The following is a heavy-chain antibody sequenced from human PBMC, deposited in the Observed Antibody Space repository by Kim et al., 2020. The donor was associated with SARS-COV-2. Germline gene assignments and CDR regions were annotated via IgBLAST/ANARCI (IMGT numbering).Heavy chain of an antibody. J-gene: IGHJ6*03. CDR3: ARLGYCSSTSCYTYYYYYMDV. D-gene: IGHD2-2*02. V-gene: IGHV4-59*08. Sequence: SETLSLTCTVSGGSISSYYWSWIRQPPGKGLEWIGYIYYSGSTNYNPSLKSRVTISVDTSKNQFSLKLSSVTAADTAVYYCARLGYCSSTSCYTYYYYYMDVWGKGTTVTVSS. CDR2: IYYSGST. CDR1: GGSISSYY.